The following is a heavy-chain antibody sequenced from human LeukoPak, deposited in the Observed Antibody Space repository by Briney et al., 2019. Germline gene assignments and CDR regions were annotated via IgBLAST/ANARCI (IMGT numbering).Heavy chain of an antibody. CDR3: ARSVTNDAFDI. J-gene: IGHJ3*02. D-gene: IGHD4-17*01. CDR2: INPSGGST. V-gene: IGHV1-46*01. CDR1: GYTFTSYY. Sequence: ASVKVSCKASGYTFTSYYMHWVRQAPGQGLEWMGTINPSGGSTSYAQKFQGRVTMTRDTSTSTVYMELSSLRSEDTAVYYCARSVTNDAFDIWGQGTMVTVSS.